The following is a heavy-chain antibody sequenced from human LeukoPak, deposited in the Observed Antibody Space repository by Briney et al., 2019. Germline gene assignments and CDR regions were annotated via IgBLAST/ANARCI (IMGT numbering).Heavy chain of an antibody. V-gene: IGHV3-7*01. J-gene: IGHJ4*02. CDR3: MCWGTDNH. Sequence: GGSLRLSCTFSGLTFRSYWMNWVRQAPGKGLEWVANISPGGNEIRSVDSVKGRSIISRDNAKNSLDLQMSSLRVEDTAVYYCMCWGTDNHWGQGILVTVSS. CDR2: ISPGGNEI. D-gene: IGHD7-27*01. CDR1: GLTFRSYW.